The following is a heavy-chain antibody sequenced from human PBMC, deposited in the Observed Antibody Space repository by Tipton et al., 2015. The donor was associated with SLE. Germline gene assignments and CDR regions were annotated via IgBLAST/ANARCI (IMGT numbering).Heavy chain of an antibody. V-gene: IGHV4-59*12. Sequence: LRLSCAASGFTFSSYAMSWVRQASGKGLEWIGYIYYSGSTNYNPSLKSRATISVDTSKNQFSLKLSSVTAADTAVYYCARDNFWNRGYYFGGGEDYYYYYMDVWGKGTTVTVSS. CDR3: ARDNFWNRGYYFGGGEDYYYYYMDV. D-gene: IGHD3-3*01. CDR2: IYYSGST. J-gene: IGHJ6*03. CDR1: GFTFSSYA.